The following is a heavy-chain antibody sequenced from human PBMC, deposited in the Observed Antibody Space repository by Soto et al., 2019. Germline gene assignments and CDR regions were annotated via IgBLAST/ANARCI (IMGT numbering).Heavy chain of an antibody. J-gene: IGHJ4*02. CDR3: VKSLFVLRFLEWLH. D-gene: IGHD3-3*01. CDR1: GYTFTGYH. Sequence: ASVKVSCKASGYTFTGYHMHWVRQAPGQGLEWMGWINSNTGGTNYAQKFQGRVTMTRNTSITTAYMELSRLRSDDTAVYYCVKSLFVLRFLEWLHWGQGTLVTVSS. V-gene: IGHV1-2*02. CDR2: INSNTGGT.